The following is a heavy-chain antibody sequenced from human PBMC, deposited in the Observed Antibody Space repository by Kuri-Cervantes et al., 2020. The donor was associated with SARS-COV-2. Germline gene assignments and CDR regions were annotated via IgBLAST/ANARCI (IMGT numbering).Heavy chain of an antibody. J-gene: IGHJ3*02. CDR1: GFTFSDHY. Sequence: GGSLRLSCAASGFTFSDHYMDWVRQAPGKGLEWVGRTRNKANSYTTEYAASVKGRFTISRDDSKNSLYLQMNSLRAEDTAVYYCARVRGDLWFGEFDAFDIWGQGTMVTVSS. CDR3: ARVRGDLWFGEFDAFDI. V-gene: IGHV3-72*01. CDR2: TRNKANSYTT. D-gene: IGHD3-10*01.